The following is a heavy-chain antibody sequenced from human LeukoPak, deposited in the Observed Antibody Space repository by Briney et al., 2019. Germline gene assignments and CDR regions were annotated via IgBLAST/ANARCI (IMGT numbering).Heavy chain of an antibody. V-gene: IGHV3-48*04. CDR2: ISSSGSTI. CDR1: GFTFSSDS. D-gene: IGHD5-18*01. J-gene: IGHJ4*02. CDR3: ARTWIQLFDY. Sequence: PGGSLRLSCAGSGFTFSSDSMNWVRQAPGKGLEWVSYISSSGSTIYYADSVKGRFTISRDNAKNSLYLQMNSLRAEDTAVYYCARTWIQLFDYWGQGTLVTVSS.